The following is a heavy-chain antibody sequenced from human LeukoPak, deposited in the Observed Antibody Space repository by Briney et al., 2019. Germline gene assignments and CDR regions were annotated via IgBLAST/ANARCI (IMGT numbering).Heavy chain of an antibody. D-gene: IGHD3-16*02. Sequence: GGSLRLSCAASGFTVSSNYMSWVRQAPGKGLEWVSVIYSGGSTYYADSVKGRFTIPRDNSKNTLYLQMNSLRAEDTAVYYCARETYDYVWGSYRYWYFDYWGQGTLVTVSS. V-gene: IGHV3-66*01. CDR1: GFTVSSNY. CDR2: IYSGGST. J-gene: IGHJ4*02. CDR3: ARETYDYVWGSYRYWYFDY.